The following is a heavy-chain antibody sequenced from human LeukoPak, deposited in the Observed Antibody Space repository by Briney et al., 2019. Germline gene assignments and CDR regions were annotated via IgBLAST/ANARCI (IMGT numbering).Heavy chain of an antibody. V-gene: IGHV1-46*01. Sequence: VSVKVSCKASGYTFTSYYMHWVRQAPGQGLEWMGIINPSGGSTSYAQKFQGRVTMTRDMSTSTVYMELSSLRSEDTAVYYCARDLEMATIAEGDDYWGQGTLVTVSS. CDR3: ARDLEMATIAEGDDY. CDR1: GYTFTSYY. J-gene: IGHJ4*02. CDR2: INPSGGST. D-gene: IGHD5-24*01.